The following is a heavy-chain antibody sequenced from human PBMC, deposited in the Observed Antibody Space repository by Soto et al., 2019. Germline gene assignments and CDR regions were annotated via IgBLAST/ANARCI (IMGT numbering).Heavy chain of an antibody. V-gene: IGHV3-21*01. CDR3: ARGGGGGYSGYFFPYKYYYYYVMDV. CDR1: GFTFSSYS. J-gene: IGHJ6*04. D-gene: IGHD5-12*01. CDR2: ISSSSSYI. Sequence: AGGSLRLSCAASGFTFSSYSMNWVRQAPGKGLEWVSSISSSSSYIYYADSVKGRFTISRDNAKNSLYLQMNSLRAEDTAVYYCARGGGGGYSGYFFPYKYYYYYVMDVWGKGSSVTGSS.